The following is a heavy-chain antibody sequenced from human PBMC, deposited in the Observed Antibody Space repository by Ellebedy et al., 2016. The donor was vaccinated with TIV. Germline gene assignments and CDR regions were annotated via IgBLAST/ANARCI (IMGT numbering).Heavy chain of an antibody. V-gene: IGHV3-15*01. CDR1: GFTFSSYA. CDR2: IKSKTDGGTT. Sequence: GESLKISCAASGFTFSSYAMHWVRQAPGKGLEWVGRIKSKTDGGTTDYAAPVKGRFTISRDDSKNTLYLQMNSLKTEDTAVYYCTTSSGWYKVFDYWGQGTLVTVSS. D-gene: IGHD6-19*01. J-gene: IGHJ4*02. CDR3: TTSSGWYKVFDY.